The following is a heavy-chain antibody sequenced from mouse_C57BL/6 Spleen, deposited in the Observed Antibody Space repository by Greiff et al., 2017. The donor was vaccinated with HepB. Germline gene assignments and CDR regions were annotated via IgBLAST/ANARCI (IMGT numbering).Heavy chain of an antibody. CDR3: ARSWYDSNYDRAMDY. D-gene: IGHD2-5*01. CDR1: GYAFSSYW. Sequence: VQLQQSGAELVKPGASVKISCKASGYAFSSYWMNWVKQRPGKGLEWIGQIYPGDGDTNYNGKFKGKATLTADKSSSTAYMQLSSLTSEDSAVYVCARSWYDSNYDRAMDYWGQGTSVTVSA. CDR2: IYPGDGDT. J-gene: IGHJ4*01. V-gene: IGHV1-80*01.